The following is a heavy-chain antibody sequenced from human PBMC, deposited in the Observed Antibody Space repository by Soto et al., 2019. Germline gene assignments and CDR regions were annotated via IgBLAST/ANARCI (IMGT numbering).Heavy chain of an antibody. CDR3: ARSDDYVAFDY. CDR1: GGSISSGDYK. J-gene: IGHJ4*02. V-gene: IGHV4-30-4*01. D-gene: IGHD4-17*01. CDR2: IYYSGYT. Sequence: QVQLQESGPGLVKPSQTLSLTCTVSGGSISSGDYKWGWIRQPPGKGLEWIGYIYYSGYTYNNPSLKSRVATSVDTSKNQFSLKLSSVTAADTAVYYCARSDDYVAFDYWGQGTLVTVSS.